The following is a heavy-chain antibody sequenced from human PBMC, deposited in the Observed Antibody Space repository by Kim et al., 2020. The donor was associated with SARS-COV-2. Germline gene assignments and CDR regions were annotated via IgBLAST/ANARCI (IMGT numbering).Heavy chain of an antibody. CDR3: ARFPVKDYDILTGPRGYFDY. J-gene: IGHJ4*02. Sequence: GESLKISCKGSGYSFTSYWIGWVRQMPGKGLEWMGIIYPGDSDTRYSPSFQGQVTISADKSISTAYLQWSSLKASDTAMYYCARFPVKDYDILTGPRGYFDYWGQGTLVTVSS. D-gene: IGHD3-9*01. CDR1: GYSFTSYW. CDR2: IYPGDSDT. V-gene: IGHV5-51*01.